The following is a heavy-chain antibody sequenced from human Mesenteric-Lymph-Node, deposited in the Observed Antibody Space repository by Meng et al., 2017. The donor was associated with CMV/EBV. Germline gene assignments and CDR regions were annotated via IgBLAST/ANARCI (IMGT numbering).Heavy chain of an antibody. V-gene: IGHV3-21*01. D-gene: IGHD2-15*01. J-gene: IGHJ3*02. CDR1: GFTFNTYS. Sequence: GGSLRLSCAASGFTFNTYSMNWVRQAPGKGLEWLSSMSSSSTCIYYAKSVKGRFTISRDNAKNSLYLQMNSLRVEDTALYYCAREGRSGVYAFDIWGQGTMVTVSS. CDR2: MSSSSTCI. CDR3: AREGRSGVYAFDI.